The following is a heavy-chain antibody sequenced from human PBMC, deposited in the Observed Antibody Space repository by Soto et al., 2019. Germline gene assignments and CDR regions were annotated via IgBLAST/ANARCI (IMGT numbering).Heavy chain of an antibody. J-gene: IGHJ4*02. V-gene: IGHV5-10-1*01. CDR2: IDPSDSYT. CDR1: GYSFTSYW. CDR3: ARQGRYYDSSGYYLEGYFDY. D-gene: IGHD3-22*01. Sequence: PVESLKISCKGSGYSFTSYWISWVRQMPGKGLEWMGRIDPSDSYTNYSPSFQGHVTISADKSISTACLQWSSLKASDTAMYYCARQGRYYDSSGYYLEGYFDYWGQGTLVTVSS.